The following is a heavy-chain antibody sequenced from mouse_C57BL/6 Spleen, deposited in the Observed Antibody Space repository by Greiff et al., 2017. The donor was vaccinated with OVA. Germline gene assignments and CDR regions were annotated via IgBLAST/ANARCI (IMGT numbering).Heavy chain of an antibody. J-gene: IGHJ4*01. CDR2: INYDGSST. CDR1: GFTFSDYY. V-gene: IGHV5-16*01. CDR3: ARVDYSNYEYYAMDY. D-gene: IGHD2-5*01. Sequence: EVQRVESEGGLVQPGSSMKLSCTASGFTFSDYYMAWVRQVPEKGLEWVANINYDGSSTYYLDSLKSRFIISRDNAKNILYLQMSSLKSEDTATYYCARVDYSNYEYYAMDYWGQGTSVTVSS.